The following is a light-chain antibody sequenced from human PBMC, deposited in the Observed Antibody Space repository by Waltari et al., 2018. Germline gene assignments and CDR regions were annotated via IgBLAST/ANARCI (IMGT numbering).Light chain of an antibody. V-gene: IGKV1-9*01. CDR2: AAS. J-gene: IGKJ1*01. Sequence: DIHLTQSPSYLSASVGDRVTITCRASRGISSYLAWYQQKPGKAPKLLIYAASTLQSGVPVRFSGSGTGTEFTLTISSLQPEDFATYYCQQVNTYAWTFGQGTKVEIK. CDR3: QQVNTYAWT. CDR1: RGISSY.